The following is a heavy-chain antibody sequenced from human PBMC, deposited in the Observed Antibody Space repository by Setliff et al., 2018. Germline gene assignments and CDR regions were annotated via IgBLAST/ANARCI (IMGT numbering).Heavy chain of an antibody. CDR3: ARDTYTIFGVVPSEAHAFDI. V-gene: IGHV3-74*01. CDR2: ISPDGSLT. Sequence: PGGSLRLSCAASGFIVSNYHMHWVRQAPGKGLVWVSRISPDGSLTDYADSVKGRFTISRDNAKNSLYLQMNSLRAEDTAVYYCARDTYTIFGVVPSEAHAFDIWGQGTMVTVSS. J-gene: IGHJ3*02. CDR1: GFIVSNYH. D-gene: IGHD3-3*01.